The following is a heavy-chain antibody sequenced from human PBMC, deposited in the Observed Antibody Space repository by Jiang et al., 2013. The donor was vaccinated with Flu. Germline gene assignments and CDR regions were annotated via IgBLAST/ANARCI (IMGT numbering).Heavy chain of an antibody. D-gene: IGHD2/OR15-2a*01. CDR1: GYTFTSYA. J-gene: IGHJ6*02. CDR2: INAGNGNT. CDR3: ARGPVYADPGAYYYYYGMDV. V-gene: IGHV1-3*01. Sequence: SGAEVKKPGASVKVSCKASGYTFTSYAMHWVRQAPGQRLEWMGWINAGNGNTKYSQKFQGRVTTTRDTSASTAYMELSSLRSEDTAVYYCARGPVYADPGAYYYYYGMDVWGQGTTVTVSS.